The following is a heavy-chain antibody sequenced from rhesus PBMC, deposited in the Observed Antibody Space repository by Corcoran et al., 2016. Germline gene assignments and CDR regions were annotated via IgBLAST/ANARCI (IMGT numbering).Heavy chain of an antibody. CDR3: AREGTYGSSYYFDY. Sequence: QVQLQESGPGLVKPSETLSLTCAVSGYSISSNYWSWIRQPPGKGLEWIGYIYGSSGSPYYNPSLKSRVTISTATSKNQFSLKLNSVTAADTAVYYCAREGTYGSSYYFDYWGQGVLVTVSS. CDR1: GYSISSNY. J-gene: IGHJ4*01. CDR2: IYGSSGSP. D-gene: IGHD4-29*01. V-gene: IGHV4-147*01.